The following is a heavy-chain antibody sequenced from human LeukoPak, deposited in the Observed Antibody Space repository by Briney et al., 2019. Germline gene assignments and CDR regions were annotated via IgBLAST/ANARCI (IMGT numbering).Heavy chain of an antibody. J-gene: IGHJ4*02. V-gene: IGHV1-2*02. CDR2: INPNSGGT. CDR3: ARVLFPLVVPAAATPFDY. Sequence: ASVKVSCKASGYTFTDYYMHWVRQAPGQGLEWMGWINPNSGGTNYAQKFQGRVTMTRDTSVSTAYLELSRLRSDDTAIYYCARVLFPLVVPAAATPFDYWGQGTLVTASS. D-gene: IGHD2-2*01. CDR1: GYTFTDYY.